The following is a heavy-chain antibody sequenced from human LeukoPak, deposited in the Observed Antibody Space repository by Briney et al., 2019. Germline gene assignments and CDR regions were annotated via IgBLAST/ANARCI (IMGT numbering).Heavy chain of an antibody. V-gene: IGHV3-66*01. CDR1: GFTLNTNY. J-gene: IGHJ4*02. Sequence: GGSLRLSCAASGFTLNTNYMNWVRQVPGKGLEWVSVIYAGGNTYYADSVKERFTISRDNSRNTLYLQMNSLRGDDTAVYYCAREVYSSTWFDLWGQGTQVSVSS. D-gene: IGHD6-13*01. CDR3: AREVYSSTWFDL. CDR2: IYAGGNT.